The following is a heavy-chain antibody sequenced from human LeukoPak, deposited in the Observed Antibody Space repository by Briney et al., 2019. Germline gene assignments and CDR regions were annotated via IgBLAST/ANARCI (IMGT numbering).Heavy chain of an antibody. CDR1: GFTFSNYW. V-gene: IGHV3-7*01. J-gene: IGHJ4*02. D-gene: IGHD5-18*01. Sequence: GGSLRLSCAASGFTFSNYWMSWVRQAPGKGLEWVANIKHDGSEKYYVDSVKGRFTISRDNAKNSLYLQMSSLRAEDTAVYYCARDQSYSYGILDYWGQGTLVTVSS. CDR2: IKHDGSEK. CDR3: ARDQSYSYGILDY.